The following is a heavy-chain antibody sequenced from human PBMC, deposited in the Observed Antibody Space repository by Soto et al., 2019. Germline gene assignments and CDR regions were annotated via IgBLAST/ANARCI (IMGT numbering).Heavy chain of an antibody. J-gene: IGHJ3*02. CDR2: VYSGGRT. Sequence: TRSVAYDKIVGLGDCRGWISQPPGKGLEWIGTVYSGGRTYYNPSLKSRVTISVDTSKNQFSLKLTSVTAADTAVYYCAGPLYTSLTHAFDNWGQGTVVTVSS. D-gene: IGHD2-2*01. CDR3: AGPLYTSLTHAFDN. CDR1: YDKIVGLGDC. V-gene: IGHV4-39*01.